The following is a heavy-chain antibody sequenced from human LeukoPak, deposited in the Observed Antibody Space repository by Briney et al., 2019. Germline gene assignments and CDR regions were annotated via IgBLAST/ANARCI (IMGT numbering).Heavy chain of an antibody. J-gene: IGHJ6*03. CDR3: ARFVMKAFYYYYMDV. Sequence: GASVKVSCKASGYTFSDYDVNWVRQAPGQGLEWMGWMNPTSGDTGYAQKFQGRVTMTRSMSKNTAYMELSRLRSEDSAVYFCARFVMKAFYYYYMDVWGKGTTIIISS. CDR2: MNPTSGDT. V-gene: IGHV1-8*01. D-gene: IGHD2-21*01. CDR1: GYTFSDYD.